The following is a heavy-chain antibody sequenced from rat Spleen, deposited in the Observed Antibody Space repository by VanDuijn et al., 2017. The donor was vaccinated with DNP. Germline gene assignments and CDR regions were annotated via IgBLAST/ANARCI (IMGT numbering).Heavy chain of an antibody. CDR1: GFNFNDYW. Sequence: EVKLVESGGGQVQPGRSLKLSCAASGFNFNDYWMGWVRQAPGKGLEWIGEINKDSSTINYTPSWKDKFTITRDNAQNTLYLQMRKLGSEEKAMYYCAGGRLYPQYAMDAWVKGTSVTVSS. CDR2: INKDSSTI. V-gene: IGHV4-2*01. J-gene: IGHJ4*01. D-gene: IGHD1-2*01. CDR3: AGGRLYPQYAMDA.